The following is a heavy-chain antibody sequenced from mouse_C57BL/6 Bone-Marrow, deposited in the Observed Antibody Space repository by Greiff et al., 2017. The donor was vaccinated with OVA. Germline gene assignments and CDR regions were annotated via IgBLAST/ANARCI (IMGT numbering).Heavy chain of an antibody. D-gene: IGHD2-3*01. V-gene: IGHV1-82*01. CDR3: ARHEDGYYASYFDY. CDR1: GYAFSSSW. Sequence: QVQLQQSGPELVKPGASVKISCKASGYAFSSSWMNWVKQRPGKGLEWIGRIYPGDGDTNYNGKFKGKAPLTAVNSSSTAYLQLSSLTSEDSAVYFCARHEDGYYASYFDYWGQGTTLTVSS. J-gene: IGHJ2*01. CDR2: IYPGDGDT.